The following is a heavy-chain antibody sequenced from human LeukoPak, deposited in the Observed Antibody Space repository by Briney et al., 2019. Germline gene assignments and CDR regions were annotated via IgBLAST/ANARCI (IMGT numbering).Heavy chain of an antibody. V-gene: IGHV5-51*01. Sequence: GESLKISCQTSGYSFTNFWIAWVRQTPGKGLEWLGIISPGDSDALYNPSFQGHVTMSTGRSINTAYLQWSSLQASDTAIYYCARCGYVGSGHYYNWFDPWGQGTLVTVAS. CDR3: ARCGYVGSGHYYNWFDP. CDR1: GYSFTNFW. J-gene: IGHJ5*02. D-gene: IGHD3-22*01. CDR2: ISPGDSDA.